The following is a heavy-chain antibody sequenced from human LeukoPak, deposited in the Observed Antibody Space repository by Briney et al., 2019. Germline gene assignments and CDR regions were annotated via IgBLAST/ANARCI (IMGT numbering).Heavy chain of an antibody. Sequence: PGGSLRLSCAASGFTFSGCAMYWVRQAPGKGLEWMAVIWFDESKAYYADSVKGRFTISRDNSKNTLFLQMNSLRVEDTAVYYCAKDLIGGNYRSLPDHWGQGTLVTVSS. D-gene: IGHD1-26*01. CDR2: IWFDESKA. CDR1: GFTFSGCA. CDR3: AKDLIGGNYRSLPDH. V-gene: IGHV3-33*06. J-gene: IGHJ5*02.